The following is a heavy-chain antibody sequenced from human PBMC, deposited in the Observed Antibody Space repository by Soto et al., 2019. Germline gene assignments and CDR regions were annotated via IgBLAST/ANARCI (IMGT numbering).Heavy chain of an antibody. CDR2: IYYSGST. V-gene: IGHV4-39*01. CDR3: ARHYQKEWLFPTRYYYYGMDV. J-gene: IGHJ6*02. CDR1: GGSISSSSYY. Sequence: ALTCTVSGGSISSSSYYWGWIRQPPGKGLEWIGSIYYSGSTYYNPSLKSRVTISVDTSKNQFSLKLSSVTAADTAVYYCARHYQKEWLFPTRYYYYGMDVWGQGTTVTVSS. D-gene: IGHD3-3*01.